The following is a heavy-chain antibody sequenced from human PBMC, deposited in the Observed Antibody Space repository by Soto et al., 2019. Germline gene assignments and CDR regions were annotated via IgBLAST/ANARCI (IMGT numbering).Heavy chain of an antibody. CDR2: INHSGST. J-gene: IGHJ4*02. V-gene: IGHV4-34*01. CDR3: ARGNTYCSGGNCYEQFDY. Sequence: QVQLQQWGAGLLKPSETLSLTCAVYGGSFSGYSWSWIRQPPGKGLEWIGEINHSGSTNYKPSLRSRVTMSVDTSKNHFSLKLGSVTAADTAVYYCARGNTYCSGGNCYEQFDYWGQGTLVTVSS. CDR1: GGSFSGYS. D-gene: IGHD2-15*01.